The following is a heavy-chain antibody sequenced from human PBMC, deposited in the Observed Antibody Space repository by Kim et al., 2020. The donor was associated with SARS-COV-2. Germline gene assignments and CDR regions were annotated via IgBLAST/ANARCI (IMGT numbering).Heavy chain of an antibody. Sequence: SQTLSLTCAISGDSVSSNSAAWNWIRQSPSRGLEWLGRTYYRSKWYNDYAVSVKSRITINPDTSKNQFSLQLNSVTPEDTAVYYCAREAAYQLLSVYYYYYGMDVWGQGTTVTVSS. V-gene: IGHV6-1*01. CDR2: TYYRSKWYN. CDR1: GDSVSSNSAA. D-gene: IGHD2-2*01. CDR3: AREAAYQLLSVYYYYYGMDV. J-gene: IGHJ6*02.